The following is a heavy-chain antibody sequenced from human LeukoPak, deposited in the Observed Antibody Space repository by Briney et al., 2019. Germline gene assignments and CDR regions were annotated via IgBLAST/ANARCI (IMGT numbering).Heavy chain of an antibody. J-gene: IGHJ5*02. D-gene: IGHD2-15*01. V-gene: IGHV4-59*01. CDR3: ARGSRGWTGNWFDP. CDR2: IHYTGST. Sequence: SETLSLTCTVSGGSISSYYWSWIRQPPGKGLEWIGYIHYTGSTDYNPSLKSRVTISLDTSKNQFSLKLSSVTAADTAVYYCARGSRGWTGNWFDPWGQGTLVTVSS. CDR1: GGSISSYY.